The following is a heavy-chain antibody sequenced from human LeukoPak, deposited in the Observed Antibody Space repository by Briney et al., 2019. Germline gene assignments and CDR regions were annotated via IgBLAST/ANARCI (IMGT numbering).Heavy chain of an antibody. CDR2: TSAYNGNT. D-gene: IGHD3-3*01. CDR1: GYTFASYG. Sequence: ASVKVSCKASGYTFASYGISWVRQAPGQGLEWMGWTSAYNGNTNYAQKLQGRVTMTTDTSTSTAYMELRSLRSDDTAVYYCARGYYDFWSGPDWGQGTLVTVSS. J-gene: IGHJ4*02. CDR3: ARGYYDFWSGPD. V-gene: IGHV1-18*01.